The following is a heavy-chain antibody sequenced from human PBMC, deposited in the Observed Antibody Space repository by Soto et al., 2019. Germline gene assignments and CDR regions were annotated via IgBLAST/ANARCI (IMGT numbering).Heavy chain of an antibody. V-gene: IGHV4-59*01. Sequence: PSETLSLNCTDSGGSITSYFWSCIRQSPGKGLEWIGYIYYTGSTTSNPSLKSRVTMSVDTSKNQISLKLRSVTAADTAVYYCARWAYCGGDCYRAEYFQHWGQGTLVTVS. J-gene: IGHJ1*01. CDR3: ARWAYCGGDCYRAEYFQH. D-gene: IGHD2-21*02. CDR1: GGSITSYF. CDR2: IYYTGST.